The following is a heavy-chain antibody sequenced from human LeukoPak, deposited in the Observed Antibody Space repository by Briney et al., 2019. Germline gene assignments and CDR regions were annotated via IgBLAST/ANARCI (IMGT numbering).Heavy chain of an antibody. CDR3: VRLLDLDY. Sequence: GGSLRLSCAAYGFTFSNYWMHWVRQAPGKGLEWVSRINTDGRTTGYADSVKGRFTISRDNAKNTVYLQMNSLRAEDTAVYYCVRLLDLDYWGQGTLVTVSS. J-gene: IGHJ4*02. V-gene: IGHV3-74*01. CDR2: INTDGRTT. CDR1: GFTFSNYW. D-gene: IGHD3-3*01.